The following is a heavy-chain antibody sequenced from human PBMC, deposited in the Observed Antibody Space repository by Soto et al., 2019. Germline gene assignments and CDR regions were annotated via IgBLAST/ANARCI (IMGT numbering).Heavy chain of an antibody. D-gene: IGHD6-19*01. CDR2: ISGSGGST. CDR1: GLPFSSYA. CDR3: ARGAFGIAVSWGFDP. V-gene: IGHV3-23*01. J-gene: IGHJ5*02. Sequence: GGSLRLSCAASGLPFSSYAMSWVRKAPGKGLEWVSAISGSGGSTYYADSVKGRFTISRDNSKNTLYLQMNSLRAEDTAVYYCARGAFGIAVSWGFDPWGQGTLVTVSS.